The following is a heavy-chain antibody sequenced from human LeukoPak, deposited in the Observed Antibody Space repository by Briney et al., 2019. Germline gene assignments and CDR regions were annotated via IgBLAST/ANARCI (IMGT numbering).Heavy chain of an antibody. Sequence: SGTLSLTCAVSGGSISSSNWWSWVRQPPGKGLEWIGEIYHSGSTNYNPSLKSRVTISVDTSKNQFSLKLSSVTAADTAVYYCARGMRDILTFDYWGQGTLVTVSS. CDR2: IYHSGST. CDR3: ARGMRDILTFDY. V-gene: IGHV4-4*02. J-gene: IGHJ4*02. CDR1: GGSISSSNW. D-gene: IGHD3-9*01.